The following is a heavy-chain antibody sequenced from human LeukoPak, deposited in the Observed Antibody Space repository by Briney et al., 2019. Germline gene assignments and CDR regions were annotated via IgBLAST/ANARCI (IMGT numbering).Heavy chain of an antibody. V-gene: IGHV1-46*01. D-gene: IGHD6-19*01. CDR3: ARGIAVADDAFDI. Sequence: ASVKVPCKASGYTFTSYYMHWVRQAPGQGLEWMGVINPSGGSTSYAQKFQGRVTMTRDTSTSTVYMELSSLRSEDTAVYYCARGIAVADDAFDIWGQGTMVTVSS. CDR1: GYTFTSYY. J-gene: IGHJ3*02. CDR2: INPSGGST.